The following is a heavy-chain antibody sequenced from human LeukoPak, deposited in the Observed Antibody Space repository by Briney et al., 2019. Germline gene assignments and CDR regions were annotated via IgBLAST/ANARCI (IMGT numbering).Heavy chain of an antibody. CDR3: ARDYSNDGYYYYMDV. CDR1: GFTFSDYY. CDR2: ISSSGSTI. D-gene: IGHD4-11*01. Sequence: PGGSLRLSCAASGFTFSDYYMSWIRQAPGKGLEWVSYISSSGSTIYYADSVKGRFTISRDNAKNSLYLQMNSLRAEDTAVYYCARDYSNDGYYYYMDVWGKGTTVTVSS. J-gene: IGHJ6*03. V-gene: IGHV3-11*04.